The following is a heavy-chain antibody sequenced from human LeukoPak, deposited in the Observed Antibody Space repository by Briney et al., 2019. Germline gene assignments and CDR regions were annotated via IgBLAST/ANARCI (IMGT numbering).Heavy chain of an antibody. J-gene: IGHJ4*02. CDR3: AKVRQFTAATGTGLDY. CDR2: ISGSGGST. V-gene: IGHV3-23*01. CDR1: GFIFSSYA. D-gene: IGHD6-13*01. Sequence: GGSLRLSCAASGFIFSSYAMSWVRQAPGKGLEWVSTISGSGGSTYYADSVKGRFTISRDNSMNTVYLQMNSLRAEDTAVYYCAKVRQFTAATGTGLDYWGQGTLVTVSS.